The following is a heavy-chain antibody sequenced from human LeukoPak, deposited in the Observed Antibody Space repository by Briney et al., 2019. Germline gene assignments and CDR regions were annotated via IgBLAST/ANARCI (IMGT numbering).Heavy chain of an antibody. CDR1: GFTFSSYA. D-gene: IGHD1-26*01. J-gene: IGHJ4*02. Sequence: PGRSLRLSCAASGFTFSSYAMHWVRQAPGKGLEWVSFIGIWGSTIYYADSVKGRFTISRDNAKNSVYLQMNSLRAEDTAVYYCARDRGNSIVGSDFDSWGQGTLVTVSS. CDR2: IGIWGSTI. V-gene: IGHV3-48*01. CDR3: ARDRGNSIVGSDFDS.